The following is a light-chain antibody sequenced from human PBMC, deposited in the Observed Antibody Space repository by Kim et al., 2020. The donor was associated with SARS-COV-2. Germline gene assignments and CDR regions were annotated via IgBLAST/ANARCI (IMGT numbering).Light chain of an antibody. Sequence: ASVGDRVTSTGRASQGISSYLVWYQQKPGKVPRLLIYAASVLQSGVPSRFSGSGFGTDFTLTISSLQPEDVASYYCQKYDRAPWTFGQGTKVDIK. CDR2: AAS. V-gene: IGKV1-27*01. CDR3: QKYDRAPWT. J-gene: IGKJ1*01. CDR1: QGISSY.